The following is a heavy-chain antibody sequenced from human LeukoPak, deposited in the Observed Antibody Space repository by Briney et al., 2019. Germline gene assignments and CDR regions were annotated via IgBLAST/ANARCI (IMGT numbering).Heavy chain of an antibody. J-gene: IGHJ6*03. Sequence: PGGSLRLSCVTSGFSLSSYWMHWVRQAPGTGPVWVSYIDNDGTHTTYADSVRGRFTVSRDNAKNTLYLQMTDLRAEDTAVYYCTRGGFNHNMDVWGKGTTVTVSS. CDR2: IDNDGTHT. CDR3: TRGGFNHNMDV. V-gene: IGHV3-74*01. CDR1: GFSLSSYW.